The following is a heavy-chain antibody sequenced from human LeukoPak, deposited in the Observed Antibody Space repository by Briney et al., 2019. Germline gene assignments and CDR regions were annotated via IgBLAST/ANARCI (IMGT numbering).Heavy chain of an antibody. V-gene: IGHV5-51*01. CDR1: GYSFTSYW. CDR2: IYPGDSDT. Sequence: GESLKISCKGSGYSFTSYWIGWVRQIPGKGLEWMGIIYPGDSDTRYSPSFQGQVTISADKSISPAYLQWSSLKASDTAMYYCARPYYDSSGYYYLWAFDIWGQGTMVTVSS. CDR3: ARPYYDSSGYYYLWAFDI. J-gene: IGHJ3*02. D-gene: IGHD3-22*01.